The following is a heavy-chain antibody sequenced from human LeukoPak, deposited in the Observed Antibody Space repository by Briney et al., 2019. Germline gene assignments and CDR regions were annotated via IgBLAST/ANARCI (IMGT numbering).Heavy chain of an antibody. CDR2: IYHSGST. D-gene: IGHD3-3*01. CDR3: ARGDYDFWTGYYGWFDP. CDR1: GYSISSGYY. Sequence: SETLSLTCAVSGYSISSGYYWGWSRQPPGKGLEGIGSIYHSGSTYYDPSLKSRVTISVDTSKNQFSLKLSSVTAADTAVYYCARGDYDFWTGYYGWFDPWGQGTLVTVSS. J-gene: IGHJ5*02. V-gene: IGHV4-38-2*01.